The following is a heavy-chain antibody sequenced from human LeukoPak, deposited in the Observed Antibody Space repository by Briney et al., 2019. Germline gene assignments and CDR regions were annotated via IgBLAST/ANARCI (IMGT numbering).Heavy chain of an antibody. V-gene: IGHV3-48*03. CDR2: ISSSGSTI. D-gene: IGHD3-10*01. Sequence: GGSLRLSCAASGFTFSSYEMNWVRQAPGKGLEWVSYISSSGSTIYYADSVKGRFTISRDNAKNSLYLQMNSLRAEDTAVYYCARDSQKLWFGELFDDLWGQGTLVTVSS. J-gene: IGHJ4*02. CDR3: ARDSQKLWFGELFDDL. CDR1: GFTFSSYE.